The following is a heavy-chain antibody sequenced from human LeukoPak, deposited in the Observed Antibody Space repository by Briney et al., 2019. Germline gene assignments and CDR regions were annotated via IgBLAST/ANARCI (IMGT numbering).Heavy chain of an antibody. CDR2: ISSSSTTI. Sequence: GGSLRLSCAASGFTFSSYSMMWVRQAPGKGLEWVSYISSSSTTIHYANSMKGRFTISRDNAKNSLYLQMNSLRVEDSAVYYCATDLIHYYASGAKTWGQGTLVTVSS. V-gene: IGHV3-48*04. J-gene: IGHJ5*02. D-gene: IGHD3-10*01. CDR1: GFTFSSYS. CDR3: ATDLIHYYASGAKT.